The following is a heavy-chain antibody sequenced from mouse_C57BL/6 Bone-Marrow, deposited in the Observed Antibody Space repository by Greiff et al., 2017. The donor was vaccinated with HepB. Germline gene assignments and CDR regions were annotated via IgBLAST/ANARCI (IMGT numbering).Heavy chain of an antibody. V-gene: IGHV5-9-1*02. CDR3: TRDSGYLAMDY. J-gene: IGHJ4*01. CDR1: GFTFSSYA. Sequence: EVMLEESGGGLVKPGGSLKLSCAASGFTFSSYAMSWVRQTPEKRLEWVAYISSGGDYIYYADTVKGRFTISRDNARNTLYLQMSSLKSEDTAMYYCTRDSGYLAMDYWGQGTSVTVSS. CDR2: ISSGGDYI. D-gene: IGHD1-3*01.